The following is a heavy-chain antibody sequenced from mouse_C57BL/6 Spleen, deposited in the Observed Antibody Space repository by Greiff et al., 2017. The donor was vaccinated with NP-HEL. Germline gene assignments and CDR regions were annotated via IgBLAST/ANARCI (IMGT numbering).Heavy chain of an antibody. CDR3: ARRFDGYYFDY. V-gene: IGHV5-9*01. CDR1: GFTFSSYT. J-gene: IGHJ2*01. D-gene: IGHD2-3*01. Sequence: EVKLVESGGGLVKPGGSLKLSCAASGFTFSSYTMSWVRQTPEKRLEWVATISGGGGNTYYPDSVKGRFTISRDNAKNTLYLQMSSLRSEDTALYYCARRFDGYYFDYWGQGTTLTVSS. CDR2: ISGGGGNT.